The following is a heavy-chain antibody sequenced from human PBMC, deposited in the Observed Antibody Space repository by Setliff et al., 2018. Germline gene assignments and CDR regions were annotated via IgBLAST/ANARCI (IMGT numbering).Heavy chain of an antibody. Sequence: SETLSLTCAVYGDSFSDYYWSWIRQPPGKGLEWIEEINHRGSTNYSPSLKRRVTISVDTTKNQFSLQLNSVTAADTAVYYCARDPSSVAARPGYWGQGTLVTVSS. CDR2: INHRGST. D-gene: IGHD6-6*01. CDR3: ARDPSSVAARPGY. CDR1: GDSFSDYY. V-gene: IGHV4-34*01. J-gene: IGHJ4*02.